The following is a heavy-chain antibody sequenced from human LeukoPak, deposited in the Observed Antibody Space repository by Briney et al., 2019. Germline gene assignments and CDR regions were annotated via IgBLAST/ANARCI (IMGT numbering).Heavy chain of an antibody. CDR3: ARLRRVAGAESYYGMRV. CDR2: INHGGST. CDR1: GVAFSGDW. Sequence: SEILFLTCAVYGVAFSGDWWRWIRQPTGKGLKWIGEINHGGSTNDNPSLMCRVTISVVTSNNQFSLKLSSVTAADPAVYYCARLRRVAGAESYYGMRVCCRGTTVTVS. D-gene: IGHD6-13*01. V-gene: IGHV4-34*01. J-gene: IGHJ6*02.